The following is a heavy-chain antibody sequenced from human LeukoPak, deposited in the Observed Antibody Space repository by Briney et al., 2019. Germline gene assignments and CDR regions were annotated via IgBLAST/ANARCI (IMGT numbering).Heavy chain of an antibody. CDR3: ARDDTDYYDSSGHAFDI. Sequence: ASVKVSCKVSGYTLTELSMHWVRQAPGKGLEWMGGFDPEDGETIYAQKFQGRVTMTEDTSTDTAYMELSSLRSEDTAVYYCARDDTDYYDSSGHAFDIWGQGTMVTVSS. J-gene: IGHJ3*02. V-gene: IGHV1-24*01. CDR2: FDPEDGET. D-gene: IGHD3-22*01. CDR1: GYTLTELS.